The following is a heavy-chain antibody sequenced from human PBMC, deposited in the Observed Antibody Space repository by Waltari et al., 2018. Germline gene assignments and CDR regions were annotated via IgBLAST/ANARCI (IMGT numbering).Heavy chain of an antibody. CDR1: AGSISSYY. Sequence: QVQLQESGPGLVKPSETMSLTCTVSAGSISSYYWSWIRQPAGKGLEWIGRINTSGSTNYNPSLKSRVTMSVDTSKNQFSLKLSSVTAADTAVYYCARDLVAGTSRIHYYYMDVWGKGTTVTVSS. V-gene: IGHV4-4*07. CDR2: INTSGST. CDR3: ARDLVAGTSRIHYYYMDV. J-gene: IGHJ6*03. D-gene: IGHD1-7*01.